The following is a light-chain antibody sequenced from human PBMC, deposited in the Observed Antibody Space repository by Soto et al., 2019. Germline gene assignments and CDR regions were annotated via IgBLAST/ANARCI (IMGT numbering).Light chain of an antibody. J-gene: IGKJ1*01. CDR2: DAS. V-gene: IGKV3-11*01. CDR3: QQYGDRPRT. Sequence: EIVFTQSPSTLSLKKGERATPSCRASQSISNYLAWYQHTPGQAPRLLIYDASNRATATPPRFSGSVSGTEFTLTISSLESEDFAVYFCQQYGDRPRTFGQGTNVDI. CDR1: QSISNY.